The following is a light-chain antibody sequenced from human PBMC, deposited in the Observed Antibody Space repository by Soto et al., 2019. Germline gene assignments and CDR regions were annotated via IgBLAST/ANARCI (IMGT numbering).Light chain of an antibody. V-gene: IGKV3-20*01. CDR3: QQYGGWT. CDR1: QSVSSSY. J-gene: IGKJ1*01. CDR2: GAS. Sequence: EIVLTQSPGTLSLSPGERATLSCRASQSVSSSYLAWFQQKPGQAPRLLIYGASSRATGIPDRFSGSGSGTDFTLTISRLEPEDFAVYYCQQYGGWTFGQGTKVKIK.